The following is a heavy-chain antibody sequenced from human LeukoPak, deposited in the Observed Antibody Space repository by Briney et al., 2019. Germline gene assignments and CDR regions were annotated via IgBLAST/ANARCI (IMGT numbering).Heavy chain of an antibody. CDR2: INPNSGGT. CDR3: ARIGYNHYFDY. Sequence: ASVKVSCKASGYTFTGYYMHWVRQAPGQGLEWMGWINPNSGGTNYAQTFQGRVTMTRDTSITTAYLELSRLRSDDTAVYYRARIGYNHYFDYWGQGTLVTVSS. V-gene: IGHV1-2*02. CDR1: GYTFTGYY. D-gene: IGHD5-24*01. J-gene: IGHJ4*02.